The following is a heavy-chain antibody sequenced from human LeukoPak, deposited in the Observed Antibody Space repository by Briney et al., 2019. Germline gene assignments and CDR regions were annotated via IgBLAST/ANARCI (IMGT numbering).Heavy chain of an antibody. Sequence: PSETLSLTCAVYGGSFSGYYWSWIRQPPGKGLEWIGEINHSGSTNYNPSLKSRVTISVDTSKNQFSLKLSSVTAADTAVYYCAREDSSGYLAAFDIWGQGTMVTVSS. CDR3: AREDSSGYLAAFDI. CDR1: GGSFSGYY. J-gene: IGHJ3*02. V-gene: IGHV4-34*01. CDR2: INHSGST. D-gene: IGHD3-22*01.